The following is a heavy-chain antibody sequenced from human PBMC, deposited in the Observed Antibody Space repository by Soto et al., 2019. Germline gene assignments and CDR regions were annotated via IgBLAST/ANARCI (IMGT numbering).Heavy chain of an antibody. CDR1: GFTFSSYA. J-gene: IGHJ6*02. CDR2: ISVRGGGT. D-gene: IGHD6-13*01. Sequence: EVRLVESGGGLVQRGGSLRLSCAASGFTFSSYAMTWVRQAPGKGLEWVSIISVRGGGTYYGDSVKGRFTISRDNSINTLYLQMNSLRVEDTAVYYCAKDRPYTAAAGTVGMNVWGQGTTVTVSS. CDR3: AKDRPYTAAAGTVGMNV. V-gene: IGHV3-23*04.